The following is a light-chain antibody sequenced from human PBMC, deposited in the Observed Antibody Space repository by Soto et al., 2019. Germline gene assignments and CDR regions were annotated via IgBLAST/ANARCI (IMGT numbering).Light chain of an antibody. CDR1: QSIGSD. V-gene: IGKV1-39*01. CDR3: HQSYRGHS. CDR2: VAS. Sequence: DIQMTQSPSSLSASIGDRVTITCRASQSIGSDLNWFLQKPGKAPKLLISVASSVQSGLPSRFSGSGSGKDFTLTTDSIQPDDSASYSCHQSYRGHSFGQGTKLVIK. J-gene: IGKJ2*01.